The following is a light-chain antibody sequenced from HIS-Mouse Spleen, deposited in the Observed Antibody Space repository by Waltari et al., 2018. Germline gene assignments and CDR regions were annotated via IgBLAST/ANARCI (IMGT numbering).Light chain of an antibody. V-gene: IGLV2-23*01. J-gene: IGLJ3*02. Sequence: QSALTQPASVSGSPGQSITISCTGPSSDFGSYHLVSWYQQPPGKAPKLMIYEGSKRPSGVSNRFSGSKSGNTASLTISGLQAEDEADYYCCSYAGSSTWVFGGGTKLTVL. CDR2: EGS. CDR3: CSYAGSSTWV. CDR1: SSDFGSYHL.